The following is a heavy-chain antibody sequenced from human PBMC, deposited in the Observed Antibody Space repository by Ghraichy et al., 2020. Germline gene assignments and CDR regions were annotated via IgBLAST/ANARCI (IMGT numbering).Heavy chain of an antibody. CDR3: ARVNILTGIYYYYYMDV. CDR1: GGSISSYY. D-gene: IGHD3-9*01. V-gene: IGHV4-59*01. J-gene: IGHJ6*03. CDR2: IYYSGST. Sequence: SETLSLTCTVSGGSISSYYWSWIRQPPGKGLEWIGYIYYSGSTNYNPSLKSRVTISVDTSKNQFSLKLSSVTAADTAVYYCARVNILTGIYYYYYMDVWGKGTTVTVSS.